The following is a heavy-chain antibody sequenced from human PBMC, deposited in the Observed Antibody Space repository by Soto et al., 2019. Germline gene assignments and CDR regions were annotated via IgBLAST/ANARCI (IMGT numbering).Heavy chain of an antibody. J-gene: IGHJ4*02. V-gene: IGHV1-69*04. CDR3: ATSYGSGYRAFDY. D-gene: IGHD3-10*01. CDR2: VNPILSMS. Sequence: SVKVSCKASGYTFTSYDINWVRQATGQGLEWMGRVNPILSMSNYAQKFQGRVTMTADKSTSTAYMELRSLRSEDTAFYYCATSYGSGYRAFDYWGQGALVTVSS. CDR1: GYTFTSYD.